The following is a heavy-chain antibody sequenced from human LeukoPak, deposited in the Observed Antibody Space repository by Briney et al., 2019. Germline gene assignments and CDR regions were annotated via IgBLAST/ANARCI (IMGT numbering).Heavy chain of an antibody. J-gene: IGHJ3*01. Sequence: GGSLRLSCTASGFTFSNYAMHWVRQAPGKGLEWVSGISCSGARTYFAVSVKGRFTISRDNSRNTKYLQMNVLRAEDTAVYYCAKGTVTLAGDDAFDVWGQGTMVTVSS. CDR1: GFTFSNYA. CDR2: ISCSGART. CDR3: AKGTVTLAGDDAFDV. V-gene: IGHV3-23*01. D-gene: IGHD6-19*01.